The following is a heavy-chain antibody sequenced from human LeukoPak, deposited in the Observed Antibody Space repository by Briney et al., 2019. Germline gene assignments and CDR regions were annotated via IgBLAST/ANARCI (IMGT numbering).Heavy chain of an antibody. J-gene: IGHJ4*02. CDR2: IYTSGCT. CDR3: AREFAKAFDY. CDR1: GGSITSGSYY. Sequence: SETLSLTCTVSGGSITSGSYYWSWIRQPAGKGLEWIGRIYTSGCTNYNPSLKSRATISLDTSKNKFSLKLTSVTAADTAVYYCAREFAKAFDYWGQGTLVTVSS. D-gene: IGHD2-21*01. V-gene: IGHV4-61*02.